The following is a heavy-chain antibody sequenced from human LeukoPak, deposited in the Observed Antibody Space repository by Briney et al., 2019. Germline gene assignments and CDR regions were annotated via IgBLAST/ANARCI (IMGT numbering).Heavy chain of an antibody. D-gene: IGHD3-10*01. CDR3: ARDQYGLGYGSLFDY. Sequence: SGGSLRLSRAASGFTFSDYYMTWIRQAPGKGLEWVSYISSSGITIYYADSVKGRFTISRDNAKKSLYLEMNSLRAEDTAVYYCARDQYGLGYGSLFDYWGQGTLVTVSS. J-gene: IGHJ4*02. CDR1: GFTFSDYY. CDR2: ISSSGITI. V-gene: IGHV3-11*01.